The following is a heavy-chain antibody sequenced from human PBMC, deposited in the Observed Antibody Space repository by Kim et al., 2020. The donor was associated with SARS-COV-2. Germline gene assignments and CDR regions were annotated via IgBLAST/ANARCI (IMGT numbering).Heavy chain of an antibody. V-gene: IGHV3-43*01. CDR3: AKDFGYCAGGSCPSFDY. D-gene: IGHD2-15*01. J-gene: IGHJ4*01. Sequence: VKGRFPIYRDNGKNALYLQMNSLRAEDTGLYYCAKDFGYCAGGSCPSFDYWGQGTLVTVSS.